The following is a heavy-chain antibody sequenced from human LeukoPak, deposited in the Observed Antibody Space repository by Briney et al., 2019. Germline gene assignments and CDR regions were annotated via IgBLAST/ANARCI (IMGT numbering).Heavy chain of an antibody. J-gene: IGHJ4*02. V-gene: IGHV3-43D*03. CDR3: AKDLHRRYFDWSFDY. CDR1: GFTLDDYA. D-gene: IGHD3-9*01. Sequence: PGGSLRLSCAASGFTLDDYAMHWVRQAPGKGLEWVSLISWDGGSTYYADSVKGRFTISRDNSKNSLYLQMNSLRAEDTALYYCAKDLHRRYFDWSFDYWGQGTLVTVSS. CDR2: ISWDGGST.